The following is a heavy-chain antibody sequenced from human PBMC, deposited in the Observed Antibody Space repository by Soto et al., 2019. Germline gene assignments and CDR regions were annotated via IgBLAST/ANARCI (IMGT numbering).Heavy chain of an antibody. Sequence: QTLSLTCTISGDSGSNNTAACDWIRQSPSRGLEWLGRTYYRSKWYNEYALSVKSRITINPDTSKNQLSLQLNSVTPDDTAVYYCAREYSAGWSTWGQGTLVTVSS. J-gene: IGHJ4*02. V-gene: IGHV6-1*01. CDR3: AREYSAGWST. CDR1: GDSGSNNTAA. CDR2: TYYRSKWYN. D-gene: IGHD6-19*01.